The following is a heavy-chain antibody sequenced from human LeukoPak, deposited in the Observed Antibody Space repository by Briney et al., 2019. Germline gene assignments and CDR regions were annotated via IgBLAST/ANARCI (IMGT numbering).Heavy chain of an antibody. CDR3: ARDLGFSDSGYDLDYYYGMDV. CDR1: GFTFSDYY. D-gene: IGHD5-12*01. Sequence: GGSLRLSCADSGFTFSDYYMSWICQAPGRGLGWVSYISSSGSTIYYADSVKGRFTISRDNAKNSLYLQMNSLRAEDTAVYYCARDLGFSDSGYDLDYYYGMDVWGQGTTVTVSS. J-gene: IGHJ6*02. V-gene: IGHV3-11*04. CDR2: ISSSGSTI.